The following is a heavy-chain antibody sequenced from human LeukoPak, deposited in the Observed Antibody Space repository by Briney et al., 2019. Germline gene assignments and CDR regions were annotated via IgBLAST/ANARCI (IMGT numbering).Heavy chain of an antibody. CDR1: GFTFKSFE. V-gene: IGHV3-7*01. CDR3: ARPRPPEYYFDY. Sequence: GGSLRLSCAASGFTFKSFEMIWVRQAPGKGLEWVANIKQDGSEKYYVDSVKGRFTISRDNAKNSLYLQMNSLRAEDTAVYYCARPRPPEYYFDYWGQGTLVTVSS. J-gene: IGHJ4*02. CDR2: IKQDGSEK.